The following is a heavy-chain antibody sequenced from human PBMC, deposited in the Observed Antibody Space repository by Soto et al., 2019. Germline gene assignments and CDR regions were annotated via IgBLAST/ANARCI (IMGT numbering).Heavy chain of an antibody. CDR3: ARGPEMVVVPAARPFDY. V-gene: IGHV4-34*01. Sequence: QVQLQQWGAGLLKPSETLSLTCAVYGGSFSGYYWSWIRQPPGKGLEWIGEINHSGSTNYNPSLKSRVTISVDTSKNQFSLKLSSVTAADTAVYYCARGPEMVVVPAARPFDYWGQGTLVTVSS. J-gene: IGHJ4*02. CDR1: GGSFSGYY. CDR2: INHSGST. D-gene: IGHD2-2*01.